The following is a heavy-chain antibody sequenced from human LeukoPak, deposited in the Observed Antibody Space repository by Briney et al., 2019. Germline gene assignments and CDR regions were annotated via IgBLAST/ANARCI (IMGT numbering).Heavy chain of an antibody. CDR1: GGTFSNYA. V-gene: IGHV1-69*05. CDR2: IIPMFGTT. Sequence: SVKVSCKASGGTFSNYAISWVRQAPGQGLEWMGRIIPMFGTTNYAQNFQGRVTITTDESTSTAYMEESSLRIEDTAVYYCASVTVTTWAPDGHMDVWGKGTTVTVSS. J-gene: IGHJ6*03. CDR3: ASVTVTTWAPDGHMDV. D-gene: IGHD4-11*01.